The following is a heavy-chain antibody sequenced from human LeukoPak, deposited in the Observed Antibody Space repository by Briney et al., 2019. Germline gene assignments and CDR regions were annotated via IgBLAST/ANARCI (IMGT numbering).Heavy chain of an antibody. D-gene: IGHD3-10*01. CDR3: ARFGSRIGTGASFGFDS. V-gene: IGHV4-39*07. J-gene: IGHJ4*02. Sequence: SETLSLTCSVSGVSIYNSDYYWGWIRQPPGKGLEWIGSIFYGGSTYYNPSLESRVTVSVATSKGQFSLNLKSVTAADTAVYYCARFGSRIGTGASFGFDSWGQGTLILVSS. CDR2: IFYGGST. CDR1: GVSIYNSDYY.